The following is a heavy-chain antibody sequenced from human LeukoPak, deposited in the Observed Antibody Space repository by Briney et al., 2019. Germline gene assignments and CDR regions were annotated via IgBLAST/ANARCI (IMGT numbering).Heavy chain of an antibody. Sequence: SETLSFTCTVSGGSISSYYWGWIRQPPGKGLEWIGYIYYSGSTNYNPSLKSRVTISVDTSKNQFSLKLSSVTAADTAVYYCASSNSNDQSDDYYYYGMDVWGQGTTVTVSS. CDR2: IYYSGST. J-gene: IGHJ6*02. D-gene: IGHD1-20*01. CDR1: GGSISSYY. CDR3: ASSNSNDQSDDYYYYGMDV. V-gene: IGHV4-59*01.